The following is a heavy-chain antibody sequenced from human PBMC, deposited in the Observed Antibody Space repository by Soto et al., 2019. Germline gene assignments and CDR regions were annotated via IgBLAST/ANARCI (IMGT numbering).Heavy chain of an antibody. CDR3: ARHHGSPGSYFGLDV. D-gene: IGHD3-10*01. J-gene: IGHJ6*02. V-gene: IGHV5-51*01. CDR2: IYPGDSDT. Sequence: LGESLKISCKGSGYSFTSYWINWVRQMPGKGLEWMGIIYPGDSDTRYSPSFQGQVTISADKSIDTAYLQWRSLKASDTAVDYCARHHGSPGSYFGLDVWGQGTTVTVCS. CDR1: GYSFTSYW.